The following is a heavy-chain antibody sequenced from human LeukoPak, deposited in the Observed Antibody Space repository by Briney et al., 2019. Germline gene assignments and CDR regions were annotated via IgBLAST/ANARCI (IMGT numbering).Heavy chain of an antibody. Sequence: PGGSLRLSCTASGFTFSDCDMNWFRQAPGKGLEWVSSISYRSSHMYYADSVKGRFTIPRDNAENSLYLQMNSLRAEDTAVYYCGRAFPPLRTAAAGDYWGQGTLVTVSS. CDR3: GRAFPPLRTAAAGDY. J-gene: IGHJ4*02. D-gene: IGHD6-13*01. CDR1: GFTFSDCD. CDR2: ISYRSSHM. V-gene: IGHV3-21*01.